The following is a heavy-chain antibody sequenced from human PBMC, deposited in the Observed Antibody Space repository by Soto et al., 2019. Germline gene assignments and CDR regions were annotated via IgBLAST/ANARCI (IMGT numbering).Heavy chain of an antibody. V-gene: IGHV1-24*01. J-gene: IGHJ4*02. D-gene: IGHD5-18*01. CDR2: FDPEDGET. CDR1: GYTITELS. CDR3: AKGQNTAMAPNY. Sequence: AASVKVSCKVSGYTITELSMHWVRQAPGKGLEWMGGFDPEDGETIYAQKFQGRVTMTEDTSTDTAYMELSSLRSEDTAVYYCAKGQNTAMAPNYWCQGILVTV.